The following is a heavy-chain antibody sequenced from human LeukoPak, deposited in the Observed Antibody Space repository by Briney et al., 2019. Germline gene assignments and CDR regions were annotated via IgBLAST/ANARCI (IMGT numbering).Heavy chain of an antibody. Sequence: WGSLPLSCAASGFTFSSYAMSWVRQAPGQGLEWVSAISGSGGSTYYADSVKGRFTISRDNSKNTLYLQMNSLRAEDTAVYYCAKDRRIQLWLGFDYGARGTVVTVSS. CDR3: AKDRRIQLWLGFDY. CDR1: GFTFSSYA. D-gene: IGHD5-18*01. V-gene: IGHV3-23*01. J-gene: IGHJ4*02. CDR2: ISGSGGST.